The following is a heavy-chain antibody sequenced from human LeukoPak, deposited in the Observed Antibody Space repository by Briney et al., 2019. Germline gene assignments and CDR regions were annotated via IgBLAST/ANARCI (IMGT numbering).Heavy chain of an antibody. CDR1: GFTFSSYA. D-gene: IGHD3-22*01. V-gene: IGHV3-23*01. J-gene: IGHJ4*02. CDR2: ISGSGGST. CDR3: ARDKNYYDSSGYYHY. Sequence: GGSLRLSCAASGFTFSSYAMSWVRQAPGKGLEWVSAISGSGGSTYYADSVKGRFTISRDNAKNSLYLQMNSLRAEDTAVYYCARDKNYYDSSGYYHYWGQGTLVTVSS.